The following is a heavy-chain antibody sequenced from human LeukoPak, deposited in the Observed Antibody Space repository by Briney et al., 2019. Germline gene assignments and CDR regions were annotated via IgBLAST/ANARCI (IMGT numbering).Heavy chain of an antibody. CDR1: GGSISGHY. Sequence: SETLSLTCTVSGGSISGHYWTWIRQPAGRGLEGIGRIYSSGSTYYNPSLMSRVTISLDTSNNQFSLRVPSVTAPDKAVYYCARGKEMTAVAGYYSFACRGQGTLASVSS. J-gene: IGHJ4*02. CDR2: IYSSGST. D-gene: IGHD6-19*01. V-gene: IGHV4-4*07. CDR3: ARGKEMTAVAGYYSFAC.